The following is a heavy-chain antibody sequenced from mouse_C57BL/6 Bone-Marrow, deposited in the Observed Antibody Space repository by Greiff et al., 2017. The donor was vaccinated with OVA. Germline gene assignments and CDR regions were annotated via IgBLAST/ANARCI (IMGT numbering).Heavy chain of an antibody. J-gene: IGHJ2*01. V-gene: IGHV1-82*01. D-gene: IGHD1-1*02. CDR3: ARGIWGY. CDR1: GYAFSSSW. Sequence: VQVVESGPELVKPGASVKISCKASGYAFSSSWMNWVKQRPGKGLEWIGRIYPGDGDTNYNGKFKGKATLTADKSSSTAYMQLSSLTSEDSAVYFCARGIWGYWGQGTTLTVSS. CDR2: IYPGDGDT.